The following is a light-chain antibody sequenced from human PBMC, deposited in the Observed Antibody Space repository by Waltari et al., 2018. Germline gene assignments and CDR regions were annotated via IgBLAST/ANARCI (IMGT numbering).Light chain of an antibody. CDR3: QHYLRLPVT. CDR2: GAS. CDR1: QSVSRA. V-gene: IGKV3-20*01. Sequence: EIVFTQSPGTLSLSLGERATLSCRASQSVSRALTWYQQKPGQAPRLLIYGASTRATGIPDRFSGSGSETDFSLTISRLEPDDFAVYYCQHYLRLPVTFGQGTTVEI. J-gene: IGKJ1*01.